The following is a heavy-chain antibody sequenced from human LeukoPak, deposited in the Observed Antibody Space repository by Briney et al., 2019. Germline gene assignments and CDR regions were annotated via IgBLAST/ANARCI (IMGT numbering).Heavy chain of an antibody. J-gene: IGHJ4*02. CDR1: GFSFPNFA. CDR2: IRGSGDRT. Sequence: GGSLRLSCVASGFSFPNFAMTWVRQAPGERLEWVSAIRGSGDRTSYADSLKGRFTISRDKSKNTLYLQMNNLRAEDTAVYYCARDDAVDGGYLDYWGQGALVTVSS. CDR3: ARDDAVDGGYLDY. D-gene: IGHD6-19*01. V-gene: IGHV3-23*01.